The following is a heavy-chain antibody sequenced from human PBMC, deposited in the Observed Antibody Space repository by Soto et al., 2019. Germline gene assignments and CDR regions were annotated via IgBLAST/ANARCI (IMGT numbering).Heavy chain of an antibody. J-gene: IGHJ4*02. CDR1: GFTFNTAW. V-gene: IGHV3-15*01. CDR3: TAGSPFNY. CDR2: IKGKPDGGAT. Sequence: GSLRLSCAASGFTFNTAWLTWVRQAPGKGLEWVGRIKGKPDGGATDYAALVEGRFMISRDDSQNTVFLQMNSLKTDDTAVYYCTAGSPFNYWGPGTLVTVSS.